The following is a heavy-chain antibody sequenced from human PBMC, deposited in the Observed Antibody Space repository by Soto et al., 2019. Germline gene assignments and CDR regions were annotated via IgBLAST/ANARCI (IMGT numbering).Heavy chain of an antibody. CDR3: ARDDGSGWYVPPLDY. Sequence: GGSLRLSGAGSGCTFSSYRMKRVRQATGKGLEWVSYISSSSSTIYYADSVKGRFTISRDNAKNSLYLQMNSLRDEDTAVYYCARDDGSGWYVPPLDYWGQGTLVTVSS. J-gene: IGHJ4*02. V-gene: IGHV3-48*02. CDR1: GCTFSSYR. CDR2: ISSSSSTI. D-gene: IGHD6-19*01.